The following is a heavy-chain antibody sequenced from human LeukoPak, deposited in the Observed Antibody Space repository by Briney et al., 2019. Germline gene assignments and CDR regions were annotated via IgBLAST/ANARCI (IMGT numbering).Heavy chain of an antibody. V-gene: IGHV3-23*01. Sequence: PGGSLRLSCAASGFAFSSYAMIWVRQAPGKGLEWVSSITGIGDGTYYADSVKGRFTISRDNSQNTLYLQMNGLRADDAAVYYCARDHENGPNIGFDYWGQGTLVTVSS. J-gene: IGHJ4*02. CDR2: ITGIGDGT. CDR3: ARDHENGPNIGFDY. CDR1: GFAFSSYA. D-gene: IGHD4/OR15-4a*01.